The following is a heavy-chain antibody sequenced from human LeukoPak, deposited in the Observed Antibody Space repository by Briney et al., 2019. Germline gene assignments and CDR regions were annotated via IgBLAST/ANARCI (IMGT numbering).Heavy chain of an antibody. Sequence: GGSLRLSYAASGFTFSNFDMNWVRQAPGKGLEWVSYITSSSTYIYYADSVKGRFTISRDNAKNSLYLQMNSLRPEDTAVYYCAKVDEGYFDYWGQGTLVTVSS. V-gene: IGHV3-21*01. D-gene: IGHD5-24*01. CDR2: ITSSSTYI. J-gene: IGHJ4*02. CDR3: AKVDEGYFDY. CDR1: GFTFSNFD.